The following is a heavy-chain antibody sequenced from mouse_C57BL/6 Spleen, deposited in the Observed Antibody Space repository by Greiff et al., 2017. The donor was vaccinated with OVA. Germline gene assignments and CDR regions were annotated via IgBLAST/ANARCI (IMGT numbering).Heavy chain of an antibody. CDR3: ARGVYYGSPHWYFDV. J-gene: IGHJ1*03. CDR1: GYTFTSYW. Sequence: QVQLKQPGAELVKPGASVKLSCKASGYTFTSYWMHWVKQRPGQGLEWIGMIHPNSGSTNYNEKFKSKATLTVDKSSSTAYMQLSSLTSEDSAVYYGARGVYYGSPHWYFDVWGTGTTVTVSS. CDR2: IHPNSGST. V-gene: IGHV1-64*01. D-gene: IGHD1-1*01.